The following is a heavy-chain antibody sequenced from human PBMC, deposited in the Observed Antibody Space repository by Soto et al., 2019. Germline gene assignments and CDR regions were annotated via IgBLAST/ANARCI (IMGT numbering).Heavy chain of an antibody. D-gene: IGHD3-9*01. CDR2: IDYSGST. J-gene: IGHJ4*02. Sequence: QVQLVQWGAGLLRPSETLSLTCAVYGGSFSAYYWSWIRQTPGKGLEWIGEIDYSGSTNYNPSLESRVTMSVDTSMNQFSPTLTSVTAADTAVYFCARGSRDWSLGDWGQGTLVTVSS. CDR1: GGSFSAYY. V-gene: IGHV4-34*01. CDR3: ARGSRDWSLGD.